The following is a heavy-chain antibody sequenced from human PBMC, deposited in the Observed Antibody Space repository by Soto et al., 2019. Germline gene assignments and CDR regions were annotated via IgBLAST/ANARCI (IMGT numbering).Heavy chain of an antibody. V-gene: IGHV4-31*03. Sequence: SSETLSLTCTVSGGSINSGGYYWSWIRQHPGKGLEWIAYIYYTGSTYYNPSLKSRVTISADTSKNQFSLKLSSVTAADTAVYYCAKVAMVRGFPGGAFHIWGQGTMVTVSS. J-gene: IGHJ3*02. CDR2: IYYTGST. D-gene: IGHD3-10*01. CDR3: AKVAMVRGFPGGAFHI. CDR1: GGSINSGGYY.